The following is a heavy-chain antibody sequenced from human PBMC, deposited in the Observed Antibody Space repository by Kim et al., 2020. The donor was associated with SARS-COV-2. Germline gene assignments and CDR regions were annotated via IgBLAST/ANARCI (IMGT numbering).Heavy chain of an antibody. J-gene: IGHJ6*02. CDR1: GFTFDDYD. V-gene: IGHV3-9*01. Sequence: GGSLRLSCAVSGFTFDDYDMHWVRQAPGKGLEWVSGISRNSSSIGYADSVKGRFTISSDNAKNSLFLQMNSLSAEDTALYYCAGVSPDYYGMDVWGQGT. CDR3: AGVSPDYYGMDV. D-gene: IGHD3-16*01. CDR2: ISRNSSSI.